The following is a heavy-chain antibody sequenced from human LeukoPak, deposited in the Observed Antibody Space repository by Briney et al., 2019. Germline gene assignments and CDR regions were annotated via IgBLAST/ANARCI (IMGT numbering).Heavy chain of an antibody. CDR3: AKMPKYCSSPTCYFYYFDY. CDR1: GFTFSSYA. CDR2: ISGSGGST. V-gene: IGHV3-23*01. D-gene: IGHD2-2*01. Sequence: GGSLRLSCAGSGFTFSSYAMSWVRQAPGKGLEWVSAISGSGGSTYYADSVKGRFTISRDNSKNTLYLQMNSLRAEDTAVYYCAKMPKYCSSPTCYFYYFDYWGQGTLVTVSS. J-gene: IGHJ4*02.